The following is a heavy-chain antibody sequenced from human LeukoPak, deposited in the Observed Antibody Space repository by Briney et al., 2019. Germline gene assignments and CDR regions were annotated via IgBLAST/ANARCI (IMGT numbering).Heavy chain of an antibody. CDR2: IYYSGST. CDR1: GYSISSGYY. Sequence: SETLSLTCTVSGYSISSGYYWGWIRQPPGKGLEWIGYIYYSGSTNYNPSLKSRVTISVDTSKNQFSLKLSSVTAADTAVYYCARHFASGTPYYFDYWGQGTLVTVSS. CDR3: ARHFASGTPYYFDY. V-gene: IGHV4-38-2*02. J-gene: IGHJ4*02. D-gene: IGHD1-1*01.